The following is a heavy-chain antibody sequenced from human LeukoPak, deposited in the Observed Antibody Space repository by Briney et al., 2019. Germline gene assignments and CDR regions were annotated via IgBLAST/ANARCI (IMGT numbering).Heavy chain of an antibody. CDR2: IYPGDSDT. D-gene: IGHD3-10*01. V-gene: IGHV5-51*01. J-gene: IGHJ4*02. CDR3: ARGPHGSGSYLGVFDY. Sequence: GESLKISCKGSGYSFTSYWIGWVRQMPGKGLEWMGIIYPGDSDTRYSPSFQGQVTISADKSISTAYLQWSSLKASDTAMYYCARGPHGSGSYLGVFDYWGQGTLVTVSS. CDR1: GYSFTSYW.